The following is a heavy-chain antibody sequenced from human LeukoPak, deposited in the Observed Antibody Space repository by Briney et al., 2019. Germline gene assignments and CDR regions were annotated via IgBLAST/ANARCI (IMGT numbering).Heavy chain of an antibody. V-gene: IGHV4-34*01. CDR2: INHSGST. Sequence: KPSETLSHTCAVYGGSFSGYYWSWIRQPPGKGLEWIGEINHSGSTNYNPSLKSRVTISVATSKNQFSLKLSSVTAADTAVYYCAREGATWYYYGMDVWGQGTTVTVSS. CDR1: GGSFSGYY. J-gene: IGHJ6*02. CDR3: AREGATWYYYGMDV. D-gene: IGHD1-26*01.